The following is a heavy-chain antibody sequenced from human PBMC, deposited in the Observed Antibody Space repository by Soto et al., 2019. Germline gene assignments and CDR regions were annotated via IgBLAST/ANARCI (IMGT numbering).Heavy chain of an antibody. CDR1: GFTVSSHA. CDR2: VTADGGT. D-gene: IGHD2-15*01. J-gene: IGHJ3*02. V-gene: IGHV3-23*01. Sequence: EVQVLESGGGLVQPGGSLRLSCEGSGFTVSSHAMTWIRQAPGKGPEWVSTVTADGGTYYADSVKGRFAISRDTSENTLYLQMNSLGAEDTAAYYCAPHVSCSGGSCQYDAFAIRGQGTMVTLSS. CDR3: APHVSCSGGSCQYDAFAI.